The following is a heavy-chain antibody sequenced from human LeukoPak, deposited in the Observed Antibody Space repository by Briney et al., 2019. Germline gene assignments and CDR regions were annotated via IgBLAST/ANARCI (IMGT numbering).Heavy chain of an antibody. D-gene: IGHD4-11*01. CDR3: VKGHLIYRLLDY. CDR1: GFTFSRHW. V-gene: IGHV3-7*01. Sequence: GGSLRLSCAASGFTFSRHWMSWVRQAPGKGLEWVATIKQGGSENYYVDSVKGRFAISRDDANSSLYLQMNGLRPEDTAVYYCVKGHLIYRLLDYWGQGTLVTVSS. J-gene: IGHJ4*02. CDR2: IKQGGSEN.